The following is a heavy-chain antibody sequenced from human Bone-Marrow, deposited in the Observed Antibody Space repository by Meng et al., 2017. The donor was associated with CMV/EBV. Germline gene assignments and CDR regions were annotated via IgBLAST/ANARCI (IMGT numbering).Heavy chain of an antibody. J-gene: IGHJ4*02. CDR2: ISAYNGNT. Sequence: ASVKVSCKASGYTFTSYGISWVRQAPGQGLEWMGWISAYNGNTNYAQKLQGRVTMTTDTSTSTAYMELRSLRSDDTAVYYCARHRITIFGVVILYYFDYWGQGTLVTVSS. CDR1: GYTFTSYG. CDR3: ARHRITIFGVVILYYFDY. V-gene: IGHV1-18*01. D-gene: IGHD3-3*01.